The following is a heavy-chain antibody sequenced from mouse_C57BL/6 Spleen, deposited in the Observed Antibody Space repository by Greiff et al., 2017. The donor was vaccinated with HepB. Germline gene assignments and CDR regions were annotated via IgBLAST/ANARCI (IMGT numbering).Heavy chain of an antibody. CDR3: ATPPPGSHAMDY. CDR2: IDPANGNT. J-gene: IGHJ4*01. CDR1: GFNIKNTY. D-gene: IGHD1-1*01. V-gene: IGHV14-3*01. Sequence: EVQGVESVAELVRPGASVKLSCTASGFNIKNTYMHWVKQRPEQGLEWIGRIDPANGNTKYAPKFQGKATITADTSSNTAYLQLSSLTSEDTASYYCATPPPGSHAMDYWGQGTSVTVSS.